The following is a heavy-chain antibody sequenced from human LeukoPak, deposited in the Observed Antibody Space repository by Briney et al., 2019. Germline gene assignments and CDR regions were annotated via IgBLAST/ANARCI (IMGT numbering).Heavy chain of an antibody. Sequence: GESLKISCTGSGYTFANYWIGWVRQMPGKGLEWMGVIYPGDSDVRYGPSFQGQVTISADKSISTAYLQWNSLEASDIAMYYCARPFSNTEPVDIWGQGTMVTVSS. CDR2: IYPGDSDV. V-gene: IGHV5-51*01. CDR1: GYTFANYW. CDR3: ARPFSNTEPVDI. J-gene: IGHJ3*02. D-gene: IGHD2/OR15-2a*01.